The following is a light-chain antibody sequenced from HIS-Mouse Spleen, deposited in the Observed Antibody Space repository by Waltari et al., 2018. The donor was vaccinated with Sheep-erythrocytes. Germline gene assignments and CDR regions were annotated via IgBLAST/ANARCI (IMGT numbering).Light chain of an antibody. CDR3: QQSYSTPYT. J-gene: IGKJ2*01. V-gene: IGKV1-39*01. CDR1: QSISSY. CDR2: AAS. Sequence: DIQMTQSPSSLSAPVGDIVTITCRASQSISSYLNWYQQKPGKAPKLLIYAASSLQSGVPSRFSGSGSGTDFTLTISSLQPEDFATYYCQQSYSTPYTFGQGTKLEIK.